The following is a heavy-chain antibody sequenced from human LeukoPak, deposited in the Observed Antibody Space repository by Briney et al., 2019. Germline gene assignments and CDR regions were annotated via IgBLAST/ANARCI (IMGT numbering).Heavy chain of an antibody. CDR2: ISSSSSYI. CDR1: GFTFSSYS. Sequence: GGSLRLSCAASGFTFSSYSMNWVRQAPGKELEWVSSISSSSSYIYYADSVKGRFTISRDNAKNSLYLQMNSLRAEDTAVYYCARVSSGYATDYWGQGTLVTVSS. J-gene: IGHJ4*02. CDR3: ARVSSGYATDY. D-gene: IGHD5-12*01. V-gene: IGHV3-21*01.